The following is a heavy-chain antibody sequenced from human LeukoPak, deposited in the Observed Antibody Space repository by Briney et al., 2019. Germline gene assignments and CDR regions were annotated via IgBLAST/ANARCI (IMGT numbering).Heavy chain of an antibody. Sequence: KPGGSLRLSCAASGFTFSDYYMSWIRQAPGKGLEGVSYISSSGSTIYYADSVKGRFTISRDNAKNSLYLQMHSLRAEDTAVYYCARDLGYDFWSGYSIAYWGQGTLVTVSS. CDR3: ARDLGYDFWSGYSIAY. CDR2: ISSSGSTI. D-gene: IGHD3-3*01. CDR1: GFTFSDYY. J-gene: IGHJ4*02. V-gene: IGHV3-11*04.